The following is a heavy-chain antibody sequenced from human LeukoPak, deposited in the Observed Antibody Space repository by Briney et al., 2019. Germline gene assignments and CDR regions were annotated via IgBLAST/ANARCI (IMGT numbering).Heavy chain of an antibody. J-gene: IGHJ3*02. D-gene: IGHD3-22*01. V-gene: IGHV3-33*06. Sequence: GGSLRLSCAASGFTFSSYGMHWVRQAPGKGLEWVAVIWYDGSNKYYADSVKGRFTISRDNSKNTLYPQMNSLRAEDTAVYYCAKDLGPADYDSSGNDAFDIWGQGTMVTVSS. CDR3: AKDLGPADYDSSGNDAFDI. CDR2: IWYDGSNK. CDR1: GFTFSSYG.